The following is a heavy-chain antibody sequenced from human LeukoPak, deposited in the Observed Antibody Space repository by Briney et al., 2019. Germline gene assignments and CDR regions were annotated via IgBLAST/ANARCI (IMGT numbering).Heavy chain of an antibody. CDR1: GGSISSYY. CDR2: IYYSGST. Sequence: SETLSLTCTVSGGSISSYYWSWIRQPPGKGLEWIGYIYYSGSTNYNPSLKSRVTISVDTSKNQFSLKLSSVTAADTAVYYCARIPSSGWYAPLHYYYYMDVWGKGTTVTVSS. V-gene: IGHV4-59*12. J-gene: IGHJ6*03. D-gene: IGHD6-19*01. CDR3: ARIPSSGWYAPLHYYYYMDV.